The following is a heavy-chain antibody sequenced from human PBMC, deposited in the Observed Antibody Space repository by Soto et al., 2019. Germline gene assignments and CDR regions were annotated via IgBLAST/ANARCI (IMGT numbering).Heavy chain of an antibody. CDR1: GGSFSGYY. D-gene: IGHD3-9*01. CDR2: INHSGST. CDR3: ASQYYDILTGYYHHAFDI. J-gene: IGHJ3*02. V-gene: IGHV4-34*01. Sequence: SETLSLTCAVYGGSFSGYYWSWIRQPPGKGLEWIGEINHSGSTNYNPSLKSRVTISVDTSKNQFSLKLSSVTAADTAVYYCASQYYDILTGYYHHAFDIWGQGTMVTV.